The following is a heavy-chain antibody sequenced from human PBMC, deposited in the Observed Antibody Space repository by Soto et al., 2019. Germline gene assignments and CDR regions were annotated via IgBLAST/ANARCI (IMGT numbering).Heavy chain of an antibody. J-gene: IGHJ6*02. Sequence: GGSLRLSCAASGFTFDDYTMHWVRQAPGKGLEWVSLISWDGGSTYYADSVKGRFTISRDNSKNSLYLQMNSLRTEDTALYHCAKDLVGRRPVTGDYYYGMDVWGQGTTVTVSS. CDR2: ISWDGGST. V-gene: IGHV3-43*01. CDR3: AKDLVGRRPVTGDYYYGMDV. D-gene: IGHD2-21*02. CDR1: GFTFDDYT.